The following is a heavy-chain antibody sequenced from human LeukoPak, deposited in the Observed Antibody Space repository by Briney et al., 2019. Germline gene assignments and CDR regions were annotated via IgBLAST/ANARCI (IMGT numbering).Heavy chain of an antibody. CDR2: IYYSGST. V-gene: IGHV4-59*01. CDR1: GGSFSSYY. Sequence: PSETLSLTCAVYGGSFSSYYWSWIRQPPGKGLEWIGYIYYSGSTNYNPSLKSRVTISVDTSKNQFSLKLSSVTAADTAVYYCARDRPRGAASTANWFDPWGQGTLVTVSS. CDR3: ARDRPRGAASTANWFDP. D-gene: IGHD6-13*01. J-gene: IGHJ5*02.